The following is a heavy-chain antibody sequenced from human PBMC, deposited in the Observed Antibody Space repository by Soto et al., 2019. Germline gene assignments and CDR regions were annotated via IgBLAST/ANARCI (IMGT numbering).Heavy chain of an antibody. CDR2: IVVGSGNI. V-gene: IGHV1-58*01. Sequence: QMQLVQSGPEVKKPGTSVKVSCKASGFTSTSSAVQWVRQARGQRLEWIGWIVVGSGNINYAQKFQERVTITRDMSXSXXYMELSSLRSEDTAVYYCAASLNGDYDPSYWDFDLWGRGTLVTVSS. CDR1: GFTSTSSA. CDR3: AASLNGDYDPSYWDFDL. D-gene: IGHD4-17*01. J-gene: IGHJ2*01.